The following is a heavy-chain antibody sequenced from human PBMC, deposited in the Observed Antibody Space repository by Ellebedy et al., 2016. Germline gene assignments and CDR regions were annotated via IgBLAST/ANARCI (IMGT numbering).Heavy chain of an antibody. CDR2: SNQSGRT. CDR1: GGSIRDNY. Sequence: SQTLSLTXXVSGGSIRDNYWTWVRQAPGKGLEWIGESNQSGRTTHYNPSLKSRVTISTDRSKNEFYLTLSPVTAADTAVYYCARIPLYFVGMDVWGLGTTVTVSS. D-gene: IGHD2-8*01. V-gene: IGHV4-34*01. CDR3: ARIPLYFVGMDV. J-gene: IGHJ6*02.